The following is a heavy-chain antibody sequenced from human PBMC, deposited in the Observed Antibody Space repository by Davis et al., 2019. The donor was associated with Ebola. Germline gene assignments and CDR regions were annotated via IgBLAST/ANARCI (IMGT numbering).Heavy chain of an antibody. CDR2: MADESEK. V-gene: IGHV3-7*01. CDR1: GFKFSDYW. Sequence: SLKISCEGSGFKFSDYWMGWVRQAPVKVLDWVATMADESEKYYVDSVKGRFNVSRDNAKSSLYLQMNSLRVEDTAVYYCLRLLDHSTEYWGQETLVTVSS. J-gene: IGHJ4*02. CDR3: LRLLDHSTEY.